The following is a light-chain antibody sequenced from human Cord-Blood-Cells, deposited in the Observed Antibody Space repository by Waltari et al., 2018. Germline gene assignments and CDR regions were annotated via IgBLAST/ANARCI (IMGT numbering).Light chain of an antibody. CDR3: VLYMGSVV. V-gene: IGLV8-61*01. J-gene: IGLJ2*01. CDR1: SGSVSTSYY. Sequence: QTVVTQEPSFSVSPGGTVTLTCGLRSGSVSTSYYPSWYQQTPGQAPRTLIYSTNTRSSGVPDRFSGSILGNKAALTITGAQADDESDYYCVLYMGSVVFGGGTKLTVL. CDR2: STN.